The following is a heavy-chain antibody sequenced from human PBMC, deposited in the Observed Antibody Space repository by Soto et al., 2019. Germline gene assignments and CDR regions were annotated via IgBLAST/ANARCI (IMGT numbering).Heavy chain of an antibody. CDR3: ARHRSGSYSYFDY. D-gene: IGHD3-10*01. J-gene: IGHJ4*02. CDR2: IYYSGST. Sequence: QLQLQESGQGLVKPSETLYLTCTVYGGSISRSSYYWGWIRQPPGKGLEWIGSIYYSGSTYYNPSLKSRVTISADTSKNQFSLKLSSVTAADTAVYYCARHRSGSYSYFDYWGQGTLVTVSS. V-gene: IGHV4-39*01. CDR1: GGSISRSSYY.